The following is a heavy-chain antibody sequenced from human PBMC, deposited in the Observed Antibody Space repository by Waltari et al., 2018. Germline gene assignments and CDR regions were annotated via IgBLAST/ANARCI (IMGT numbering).Heavy chain of an antibody. D-gene: IGHD3-3*01. CDR2: ILPGDSDT. CDR1: GYSFTSYW. V-gene: IGHV5-51*01. Sequence: EVQLVQSGAEVKKPGESLKISCKGSGYSFTSYWIGWVRQMPGKVLEWMGDILPGDSDTRYSPSVQGQVTISADKSISTAYLQWSSLKASDTAMYYCARQGLGVVSGVRHVDYWGQGTLVTVSS. J-gene: IGHJ4*02. CDR3: ARQGLGVVSGVRHVDY.